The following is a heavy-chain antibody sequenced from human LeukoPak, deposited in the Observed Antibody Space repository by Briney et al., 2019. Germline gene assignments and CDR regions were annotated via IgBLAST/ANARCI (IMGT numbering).Heavy chain of an antibody. V-gene: IGHV4-59*11. CDR2: IYYSGST. CDR1: DGSISSHY. CDR3: ARGGIVGATITFDY. D-gene: IGHD1-26*01. J-gene: IGHJ4*02. Sequence: SETLSLTCTVSDGSISSHYWSWIRQPPGKGLEWIGYIYYSGSTNYNPSLKSRVTISVDTSKNQFSLKLSSVTAADTAVYHCARGGIVGATITFDYWGQGTLVTVSS.